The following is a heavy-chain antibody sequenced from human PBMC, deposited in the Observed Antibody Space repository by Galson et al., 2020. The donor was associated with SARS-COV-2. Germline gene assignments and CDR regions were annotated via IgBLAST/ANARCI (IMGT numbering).Heavy chain of an antibody. CDR3: ARSFTDYYDLGSYFGWFDP. CDR1: GGSISSYY. D-gene: IGHD3-10*01. CDR2: IYISGGT. Sequence: SETLSLTCTVSGGSISSYYWSWIRQPAGKGLEWIGRIYISGGTNYNPSLQSRVTMSVDTSKNQFSLKLSSVTAADTAVYYCARSFTDYYDLGSYFGWFDPWGQGTLVTVSS. J-gene: IGHJ5*02. V-gene: IGHV4-4*07.